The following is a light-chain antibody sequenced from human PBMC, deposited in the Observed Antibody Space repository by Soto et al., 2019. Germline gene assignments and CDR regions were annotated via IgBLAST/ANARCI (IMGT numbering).Light chain of an antibody. CDR1: QSISSY. CDR3: QQSSSTPRT. J-gene: IGKJ1*01. CDR2: AAS. V-gene: IGKV1-39*01. Sequence: DIQMTQSPSSLSASVGDRVTITCRASQSISSYLNWYQQKPGKAPKLLIYAASSLQSEVPSRFSGSGSGTDFTLTITSLQPEDFATYYCQQSSSTPRTFGQGTKVEIK.